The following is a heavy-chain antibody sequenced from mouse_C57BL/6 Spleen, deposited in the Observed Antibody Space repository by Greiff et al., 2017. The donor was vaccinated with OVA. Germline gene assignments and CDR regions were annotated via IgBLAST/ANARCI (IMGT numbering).Heavy chain of an antibody. CDR3: ARRTITTVVADYAMDD. J-gene: IGHJ4*01. CDR2: ISSGSSTI. D-gene: IGHD1-1*01. V-gene: IGHV5-17*01. Sequence: EVMLVESGGGLVKPGGSLKLSCAASGFTFSDYGMHWVRQAPEKGLEWVAYISSGSSTIYYADTVKGRFTISRDNAKNTLFLQMTSLRSEDTAMYYCARRTITTVVADYAMDDWGQGTSGTVSS. CDR1: GFTFSDYG.